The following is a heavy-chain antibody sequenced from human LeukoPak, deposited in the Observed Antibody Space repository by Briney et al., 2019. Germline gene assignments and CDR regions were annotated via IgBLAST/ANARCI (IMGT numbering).Heavy chain of an antibody. CDR1: GFSVSTNY. Sequence: GGSLRLSCAASGFSVSTNYMTWVRQAPGKGLKGVSLIHSGGLTYYADSVKDRFTISRDNSKNTLYLQINSLRAEDTAVYYCARNFRMEWSYYYYYYMDVWGKGTTVTVSS. V-gene: IGHV3-53*01. J-gene: IGHJ6*03. D-gene: IGHD3-3*01. CDR2: IHSGGLT. CDR3: ARNFRMEWSYYYYYYMDV.